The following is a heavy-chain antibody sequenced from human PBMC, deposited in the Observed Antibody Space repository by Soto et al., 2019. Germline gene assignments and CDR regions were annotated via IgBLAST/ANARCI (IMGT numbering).Heavy chain of an antibody. CDR1: GGSFSGYY. Sequence: SETLSLTCAVYGGSFSGYYWSWIRQPPGKGLEWIGEINHSGSTNYNPSLKSRVTISVDTSKNQFSLKLSSVTAADTAVYYCARGMAYSRPDYYYYYMDVWGKGTTVTVSS. J-gene: IGHJ6*03. D-gene: IGHD4-4*01. V-gene: IGHV4-34*01. CDR2: INHSGST. CDR3: ARGMAYSRPDYYYYYMDV.